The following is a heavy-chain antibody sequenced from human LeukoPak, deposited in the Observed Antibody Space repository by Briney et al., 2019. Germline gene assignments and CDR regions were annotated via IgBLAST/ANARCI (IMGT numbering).Heavy chain of an antibody. D-gene: IGHD3-22*01. J-gene: IGHJ5*02. CDR3: ATFYDSSGYYYNWFDP. Sequence: GASVKVSCKVSGYTLTELSMHWVRQAPGKGLEWMGGFDPEDGETIYAQKFQGRVTLTEDTSTDTAYMELSSLRSEDTAVYYCATFYDSSGYYYNWFDPWGQGTLVTVSS. V-gene: IGHV1-24*01. CDR2: FDPEDGET. CDR1: GYTLTELS.